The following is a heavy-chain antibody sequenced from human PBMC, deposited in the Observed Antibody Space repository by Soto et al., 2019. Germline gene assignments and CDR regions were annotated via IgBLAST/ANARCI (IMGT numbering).Heavy chain of an antibody. J-gene: IGHJ4*02. V-gene: IGHV3-30-3*01. Sequence: QVQLVESGGGVVQPGRSLRLSCAASGFTFSNYAIHWVRQAPGKGLEWVAVISYDESHKYYADSVKGRFTISRDNAKNSLYLQMNSLRAEDTAVYYCASLTPGYSSTDDYWGQGTLVTVSS. CDR1: GFTFSNYA. CDR3: ASLTPGYSSTDDY. D-gene: IGHD6-13*01. CDR2: ISYDESHK.